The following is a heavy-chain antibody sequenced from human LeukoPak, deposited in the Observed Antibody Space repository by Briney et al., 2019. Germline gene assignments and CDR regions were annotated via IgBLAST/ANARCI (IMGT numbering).Heavy chain of an antibody. V-gene: IGHV4-30-2*01. D-gene: IGHD2-21*02. CDR3: ARFCSTSDCYHKVLGVS. CDR2: IYHSGST. CDR1: GDSISCGGYY. Sequence: PSQTLSLTCTVSGDSISCGGYYWSWIRQPPGEGLEWIGYIYHSGSTYYNPSLKSRVTISVDGSKNQFSLKLSSVTAADTAVYYCARFCSTSDCYHKVLGVSWGQGILVTVSS. J-gene: IGHJ4*02.